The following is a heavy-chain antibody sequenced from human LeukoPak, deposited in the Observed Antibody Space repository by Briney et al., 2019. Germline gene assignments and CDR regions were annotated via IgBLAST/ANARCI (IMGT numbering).Heavy chain of an antibody. J-gene: IGHJ4*02. CDR3: ATSPDNWNYDGYDY. V-gene: IGHV1-24*01. CDR1: GYTLTELS. D-gene: IGHD1-7*01. CDR2: FDPEDGET. Sequence: ASVKVSCKVSGYTLTELSMHWVRQAPGKGFEWMGGFDPEDGETIYAQKFQGRVTMTEDTSTDTAYMELSSLRSEDTAVYYCATSPDNWNYDGYDYWGQGTLVTVSS.